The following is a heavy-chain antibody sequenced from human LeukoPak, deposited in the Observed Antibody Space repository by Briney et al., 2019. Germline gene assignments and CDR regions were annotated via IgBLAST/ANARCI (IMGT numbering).Heavy chain of an antibody. CDR3: ARGSPYVLRYFDWSLFDY. V-gene: IGHV1-2*02. D-gene: IGHD3-9*01. CDR1: GYTFTGYY. Sequence: ASVKVSCKASGYTFTGYYMHWVRQAPGQGLEWMGWINPNSGGTNYAQKFQGRVTMTRDTSISTAYMELSRLRSDHTAVYYCARGSPYVLRYFDWSLFDYWGQGTLVTVSS. J-gene: IGHJ4*02. CDR2: INPNSGGT.